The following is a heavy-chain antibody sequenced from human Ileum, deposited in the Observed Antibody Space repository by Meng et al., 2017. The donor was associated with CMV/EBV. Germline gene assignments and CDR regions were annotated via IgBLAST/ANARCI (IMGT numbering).Heavy chain of an antibody. J-gene: IGHJ5*02. CDR1: GGTFSSYA. D-gene: IGHD3-22*01. CDR2: IIPVFGTP. V-gene: IGHV1-69*05. CDR3: ARVPYYYDSSGYYNWFDP. Sequence: SVKVSCKASGGTFSSYAITWVRQAPGQGLEWMGEIIPVFGTPDYAQKFQGRVTITTDESTSTAYMDLSSLRSEDTAVYYCARVPYYYDSSGYYNWFDPWGQGTLVTVSS.